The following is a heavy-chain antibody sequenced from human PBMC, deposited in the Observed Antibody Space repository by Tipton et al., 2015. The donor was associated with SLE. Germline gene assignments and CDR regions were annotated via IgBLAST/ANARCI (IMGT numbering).Heavy chain of an antibody. D-gene: IGHD1-26*01. CDR2: IYPADSDI. CDR3: ARHWEGTVDY. J-gene: IGHJ4*02. V-gene: IGHV5-51*01. Sequence: QLVQSGAEVKKPGESLKISCEGSGFRFSTYWIGWVRQMPGKGLEWMGIIYPADSDIRYSPSFQGQVTISADKSITTAYLQWSSLKASDTAMYYCARHWEGTVDYWGQGTLVTVSS. CDR1: GFRFSTYW.